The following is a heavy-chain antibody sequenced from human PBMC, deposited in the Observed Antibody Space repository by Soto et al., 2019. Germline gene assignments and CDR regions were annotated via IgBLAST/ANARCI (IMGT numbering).Heavy chain of an antibody. CDR3: ATSAAAPGNY. D-gene: IGHD6-13*01. Sequence: ETLRLSCAASGFTFSSYWMSWVRQAPGKGLEWVANIKQDGSDKYYVVSVKGRFTISRDNAKNSLYLQMNSLRAEDTAVYYCATSAAAPGNYWGQGTLVTVSS. CDR2: IKQDGSDK. V-gene: IGHV3-7*01. J-gene: IGHJ4*02. CDR1: GFTFSSYW.